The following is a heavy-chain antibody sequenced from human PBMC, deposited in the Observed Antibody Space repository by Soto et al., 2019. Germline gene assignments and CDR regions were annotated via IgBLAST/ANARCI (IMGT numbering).Heavy chain of an antibody. CDR2: ISYDGSNK. V-gene: IGHV3-30*03. CDR3: AGGQYYFDY. CDR1: GFPFSSYG. D-gene: IGHD2-15*01. J-gene: IGHJ4*02. Sequence: QVQLVESGGGVVQPGRSLRLSCAASGFPFSSYGMHWVRQAPGKGLEWVAHISYDGSNKHYTDSVKGRFTISRDNSKNMWYRHTSCLRAEDKAVYYGAGGQYYFDYCGQGTRVSVSS.